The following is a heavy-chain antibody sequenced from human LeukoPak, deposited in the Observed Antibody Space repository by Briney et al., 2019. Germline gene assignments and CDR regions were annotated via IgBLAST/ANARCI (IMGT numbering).Heavy chain of an antibody. V-gene: IGHV1-2*02. D-gene: IGHD3-3*01. CDR1: GYTFTGYY. Sequence: ASVKVSCKASGYTFTGYYMHWVRQAPGQGLEWMGWINPNSGGTIYAQKFQGRVTMTEDTSTDTAYMELSSLRSEDTAVYYCATALRVLRFLEWSDAFDIWGQGTMVTVSS. CDR3: ATALRVLRFLEWSDAFDI. J-gene: IGHJ3*02. CDR2: INPNSGGT.